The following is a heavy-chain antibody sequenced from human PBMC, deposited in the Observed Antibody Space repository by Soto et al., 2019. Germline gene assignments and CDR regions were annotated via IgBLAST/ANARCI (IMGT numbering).Heavy chain of an antibody. D-gene: IGHD6-13*01. CDR1: GYTFTTYD. J-gene: IGHJ4*02. CDR3: AIGRYRSPWYYAFDY. CDR2: MNPNSGNT. V-gene: IGHV1-8*01. Sequence: QVQLVQSGAEVKKPGASVKVSCKASGYTFTTYDINWVRQATREGLEWMGWMNPNSGNTGHAQKFQGRVTLTSDTSISTAYMELNSLRSEDTAVYYCAIGRYRSPWYYAFDYWGQGTLVTVSS.